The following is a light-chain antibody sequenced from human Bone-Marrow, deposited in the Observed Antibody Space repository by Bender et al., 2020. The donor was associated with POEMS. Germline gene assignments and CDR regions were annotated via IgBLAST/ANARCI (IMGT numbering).Light chain of an antibody. CDR2: SNN. V-gene: IGLV1-44*01. J-gene: IGLJ3*02. CDR1: NSNIGSNS. Sequence: QSMLTQPPSASGTPGQRVTISCSGSNSNIGSNSVSWYEQLPETAPKSLIYSNNLRPSGVPDRFSGSKSGNTASLTISGLQAEDEADYYCSSYTGTRWVFGGGTKLTVL. CDR3: SSYTGTRWV.